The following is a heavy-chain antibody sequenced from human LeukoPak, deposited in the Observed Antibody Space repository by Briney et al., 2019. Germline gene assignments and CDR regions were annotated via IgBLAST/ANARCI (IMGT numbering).Heavy chain of an antibody. CDR1: GYTFTGYY. V-gene: IGHV1-69*05. CDR2: IIPIFGTA. Sequence: SVKVSCKASGYTFTGYYMHWVRQAPGQGLEWMGRIIPIFGTANYAQKFQGRVTITTDESTSTAYMELSSLRSEDTAVYYCARAPGELGFDYWGQGTLVTVSS. D-gene: IGHD1-26*01. J-gene: IGHJ4*02. CDR3: ARAPGELGFDY.